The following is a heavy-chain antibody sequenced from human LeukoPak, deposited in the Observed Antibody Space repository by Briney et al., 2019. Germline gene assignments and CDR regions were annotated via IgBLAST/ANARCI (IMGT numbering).Heavy chain of an antibody. CDR1: GFTFSSYE. V-gene: IGHV3-48*03. Sequence: GGSLRLSCAASGFTFSSYEMNWVRQAPGKGLEWVSYISSSGSTIYYADSVKGRFTISRDNAKNSLYLQMNSLRAEDTAVYYCAKDPSHEYYYDSSGSDYWGQGTLVTVSS. D-gene: IGHD3-22*01. CDR2: ISSSGSTI. CDR3: AKDPSHEYYYDSSGSDY. J-gene: IGHJ4*02.